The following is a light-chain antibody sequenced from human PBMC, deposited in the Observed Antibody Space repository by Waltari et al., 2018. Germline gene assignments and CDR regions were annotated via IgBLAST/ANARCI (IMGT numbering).Light chain of an antibody. CDR1: SRGAGGYNY. V-gene: IGLV2-14*01. Sequence: QSALTQPASVSGSPGQSITISCTGTSRGAGGYNYVSWYQQHPGKAPKLMIYEVSNRPSGVSNRFSGSKSGNTASLTISGLQAEDEADYYCSSYTSSSSPYVFGTGTKVTVL. J-gene: IGLJ1*01. CDR3: SSYTSSSSPYV. CDR2: EVS.